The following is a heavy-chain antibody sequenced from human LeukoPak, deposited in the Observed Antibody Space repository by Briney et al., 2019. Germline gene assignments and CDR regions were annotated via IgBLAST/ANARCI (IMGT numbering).Heavy chain of an antibody. CDR1: GFTFSSYG. CDR2: ISYDGSNK. Sequence: GGSLRLSCAASGFTFSSYGMHRVRQAPGKGLEWVAVISYDGSNKYYADSVKGRFTISRDNSKNTLYLQMNSLRAEDTAVYYCAKSYYDFWSGYYQTFDYWGQGTLVTVSS. D-gene: IGHD3-3*01. CDR3: AKSYYDFWSGYYQTFDY. V-gene: IGHV3-30*18. J-gene: IGHJ4*02.